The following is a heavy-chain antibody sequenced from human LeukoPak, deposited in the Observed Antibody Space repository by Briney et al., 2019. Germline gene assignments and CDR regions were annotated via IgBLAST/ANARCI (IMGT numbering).Heavy chain of an antibody. J-gene: IGHJ4*02. V-gene: IGHV4-39*01. D-gene: IGHD2-2*01. Sequence: PSETLSLTCTVSGGSISSSSHYWGWIRQPPGKGLEWIGSIYYSGSTYYNPSLKSRVTISVDTSKNQFSLKLSSVTAADTAVYYCARHLNLIYCSSTSCNFDYWGQGTLVTVSS. CDR1: GGSISSSSHY. CDR3: ARHLNLIYCSSTSCNFDY. CDR2: IYYSGST.